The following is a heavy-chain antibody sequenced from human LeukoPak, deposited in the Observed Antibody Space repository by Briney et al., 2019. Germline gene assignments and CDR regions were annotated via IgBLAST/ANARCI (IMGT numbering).Heavy chain of an antibody. CDR1: GFTFSSYG. CDR2: ISYDGSNK. V-gene: IGHV3-30*18. D-gene: IGHD3-22*01. Sequence: PGRSLRLSCAASGFTFSSYGMHWVRQAPGKGLEWVAVISYDGSNKYYADSVKGRFTISRDNSKNTLYLQMNSLRAEDTAVYYCAKDGLPLYYYDSSGINAFDIWGQGTMVTVSS. J-gene: IGHJ3*02. CDR3: AKDGLPLYYYDSSGINAFDI.